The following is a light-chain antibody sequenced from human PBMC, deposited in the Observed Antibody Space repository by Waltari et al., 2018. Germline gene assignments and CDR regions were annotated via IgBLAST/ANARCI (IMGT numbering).Light chain of an antibody. CDR1: ASNIGAGFD. CDR2: GFT. Sequence: QSVLTQPPSVSGAPRQRVTISCTGSASNIGAGFDVHWYQQFPGTAPKLLIYGFTNRPSGVPERFSGSQSGTSASLAITGLHAEDEADYYCQSYDFRMSALFGGGTKLTVL. CDR3: QSYDFRMSAL. J-gene: IGLJ3*02. V-gene: IGLV1-40*01.